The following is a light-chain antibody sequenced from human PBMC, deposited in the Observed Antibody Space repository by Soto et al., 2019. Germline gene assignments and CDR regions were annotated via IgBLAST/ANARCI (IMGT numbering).Light chain of an antibody. V-gene: IGKV1-5*03. CDR3: QHYNSYRT. J-gene: IGKJ1*01. CDR1: QSISTW. Sequence: DIQMTQSPSTLSASVGDRVTITCRASQSISTWLAWYQQKPGIAPKLLIYQASSLGSGVPSRFSGSGSGTEFTLTISSLQPDDFATYYCQHYNSYRTFGQGTKVEIK. CDR2: QAS.